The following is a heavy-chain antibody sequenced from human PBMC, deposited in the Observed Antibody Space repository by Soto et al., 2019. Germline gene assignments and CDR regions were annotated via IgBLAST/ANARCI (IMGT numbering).Heavy chain of an antibody. V-gene: IGHV3-23*01. CDR1: GFTFSSYA. CDR2: ISGSGVST. J-gene: IGHJ6*02. D-gene: IGHD2-15*01. CDR3: AKDGGYCSGGSCYSYYYYGMDV. Sequence: GVLRLSFAASGFTFSSYAMSWVRQAPGKGLEWVSAISGSGVSTYYADSVKGRFTISRDNSKNTLYLQMNSLRAEDTAVYYCAKDGGYCSGGSCYSYYYYGMDVWGQGTTVTVSS.